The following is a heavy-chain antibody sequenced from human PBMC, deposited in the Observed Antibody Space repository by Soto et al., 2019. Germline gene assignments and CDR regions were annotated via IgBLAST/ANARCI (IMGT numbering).Heavy chain of an antibody. Sequence: ASGPTLVNPTQTLTLTCTFSGFSLNTRGVGVGWIRQPPGKALEWLALISWDGEKRYSPSLKSRLTITKDTSKNQVVLTMTNMDPVDTATYYCSRGIYLKPFDIWGQGTMVTVSS. D-gene: IGHD3-10*01. CDR1: GFSLNTRGVG. CDR2: ISWDGEK. CDR3: SRGIYLKPFDI. J-gene: IGHJ3*02. V-gene: IGHV2-5*02.